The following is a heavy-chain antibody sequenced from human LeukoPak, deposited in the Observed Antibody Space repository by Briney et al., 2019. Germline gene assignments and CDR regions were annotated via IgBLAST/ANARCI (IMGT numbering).Heavy chain of an antibody. CDR2: ISAYNGNT. CDR1: GYTFTSYG. D-gene: IGHD6-19*01. Sequence: ASVKVSCKASGYTFTSYGISWVRQAPGQGLEWMGWISAYNGNTNYAQKLQGRVTMTTDTSTSTAYMELRSLRSDDTAVYCCARGRRIAVAALRNAFDIWGQGTMVTVSS. V-gene: IGHV1-18*01. J-gene: IGHJ3*02. CDR3: ARGRRIAVAALRNAFDI.